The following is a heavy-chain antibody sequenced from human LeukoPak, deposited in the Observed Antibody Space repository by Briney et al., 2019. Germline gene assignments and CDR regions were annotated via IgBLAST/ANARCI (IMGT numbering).Heavy chain of an antibody. J-gene: IGHJ6*02. CDR2: ISAYNGNT. CDR3: AREEVVIQGYYYGMDV. D-gene: IGHD2-21*01. Sequence: ASVKVSCKASGYTFTSYGISWVRQAPGQGLEWMGWISAYNGNTNYAQKLQGRVTMTTDTSTSTAYMELRSLRSDDTAAYYCAREEVVIQGYYYGMDVWGQGTTVTVSS. V-gene: IGHV1-18*01. CDR1: GYTFTSYG.